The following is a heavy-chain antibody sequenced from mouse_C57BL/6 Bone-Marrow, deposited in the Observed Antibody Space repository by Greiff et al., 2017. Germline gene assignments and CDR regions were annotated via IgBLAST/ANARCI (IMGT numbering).Heavy chain of an antibody. CDR1: GFTFSSYA. V-gene: IGHV5-4*03. CDR2: ISDGGSYT. D-gene: IGHD1-1*01. Sequence: EVKLVESGGGLVKPGGSLKLSCAASGFTFSSYAMSWVRQTPEKRLEWVATISDGGSYTYYPDNVKGRFTISRDNAKNNLYLQMSHLKSEDTAMYYCARGGSSFSWFAYWGKGTLVTVSA. CDR3: ARGGSSFSWFAY. J-gene: IGHJ3*01.